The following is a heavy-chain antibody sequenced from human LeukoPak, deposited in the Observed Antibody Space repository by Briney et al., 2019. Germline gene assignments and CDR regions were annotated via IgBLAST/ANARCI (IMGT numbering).Heavy chain of an antibody. CDR2: ISYSGST. J-gene: IGHJ3*02. CDR1: GGSTSGSY. CDR3: AREGSGSFPDAFDI. Sequence: SETLSLTCTVSGGSTSGSYWSWIRQPPGKGLEWIGYISYSGSTKNNPSLNSRVTMSVDTSKGQISLNVISVTAADTAVYYCAREGSGSFPDAFDIWGQGTRVTVSS. V-gene: IGHV4-59*01. D-gene: IGHD3-10*01.